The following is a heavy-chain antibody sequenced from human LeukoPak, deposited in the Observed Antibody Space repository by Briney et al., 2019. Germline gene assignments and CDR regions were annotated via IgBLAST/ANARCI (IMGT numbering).Heavy chain of an antibody. CDR3: ARDRDYYDSNSFSPDAFDI. D-gene: IGHD3-22*01. Sequence: KPGGSLRLSCAASGFTFSRYAMNWVRQAPGKGLEWVSSVGNASPYIYYADSVKGRFTFSRDNAKNSLYLQMNSLRDEDTAVYYCARDRDYYDSNSFSPDAFDIWGQGTMVTVSS. J-gene: IGHJ3*02. CDR2: VGNASPYI. CDR1: GFTFSRYA. V-gene: IGHV3-21*01.